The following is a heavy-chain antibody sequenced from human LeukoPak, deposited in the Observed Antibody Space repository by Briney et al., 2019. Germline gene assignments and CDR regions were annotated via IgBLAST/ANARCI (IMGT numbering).Heavy chain of an antibody. CDR1: GGTFSSYA. J-gene: IGHJ4*02. D-gene: IGHD3-22*01. V-gene: IGHV1-69*05. CDR2: IIPIFGTA. CDR3: ARGGALEYHDSSGYRFDY. Sequence: GSSVKVSCKDSGGTFSSYAISWVRQAPGPGLEWMGGIIPIFGTANYAQKFQGRVTITTDESTSTAYMELSSLRSEDTAVYYCARGGALEYHDSSGYRFDYWGQGTLVTVSS.